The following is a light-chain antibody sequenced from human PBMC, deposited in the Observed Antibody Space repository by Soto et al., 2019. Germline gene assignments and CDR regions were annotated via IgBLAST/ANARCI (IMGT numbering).Light chain of an antibody. J-gene: IGKJ5*01. CDR2: DAS. CDR1: QSISTN. CDR3: QQRSDWPIT. V-gene: IGKV3-11*01. Sequence: EIVMTQSPATLSVSPGERATLSCRASQSISTNLAWYQQEPGQAPRLLIYDASTRATGIPARFSGSGSGTDFTLTISSLEPEDFAVYSCQQRSDWPITFGQGTRLEIK.